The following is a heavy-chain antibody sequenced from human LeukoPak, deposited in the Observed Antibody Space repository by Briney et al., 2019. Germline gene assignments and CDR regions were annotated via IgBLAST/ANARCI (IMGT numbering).Heavy chain of an antibody. J-gene: IGHJ4*02. CDR3: AREMATITDFDY. CDR1: GFTFSSYS. Sequence: GGSLRLSCAASGFTFSSYSMNWVRQAPGKGLEWVSSISSSSSYIYYADSVKGRFTISRDNAKNSLYPQMNSLRAEDTAVYYCAREMATITDFDYWGQGTLVTVSS. D-gene: IGHD5-24*01. V-gene: IGHV3-21*01. CDR2: ISSSSSYI.